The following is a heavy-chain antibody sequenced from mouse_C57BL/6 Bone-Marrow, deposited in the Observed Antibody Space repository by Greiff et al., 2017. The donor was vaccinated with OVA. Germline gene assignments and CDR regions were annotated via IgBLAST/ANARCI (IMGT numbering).Heavy chain of an antibody. J-gene: IGHJ3*01. V-gene: IGHV1-4*01. D-gene: IGHD4-1*01. Sequence: VQLQQSGAELARPGASVKMSCKASGYTFTSYTMPWVKQRPGQGLEWIGYINPSSGYTKYNQKFKDKATLTADKSSSTAYMQLSSLTSEDSAVYYCARRTDWDLFAYWGQGTLVTVSA. CDR2: INPSSGYT. CDR3: ARRTDWDLFAY. CDR1: GYTFTSYT.